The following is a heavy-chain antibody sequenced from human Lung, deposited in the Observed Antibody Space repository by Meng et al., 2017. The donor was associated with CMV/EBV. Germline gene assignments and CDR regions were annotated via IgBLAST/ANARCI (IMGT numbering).Heavy chain of an antibody. J-gene: IGHJ4*02. CDR3: ARVEVGITSRDY. CDR1: GYTFTNYG. D-gene: IGHD1-26*01. V-gene: IGHV1-18*01. Sequence: QGQLVQSGGGVKKPGASVKVSCKASGYTFTNYGITWVRQAPGQGLEWMGWISAYNGNTNYAQTLQGRVTMTTDTSTSTAYMELRSLRSDDTAVYYCARVEVGITSRDYWGQGTLVTVSS. CDR2: ISAYNGNT.